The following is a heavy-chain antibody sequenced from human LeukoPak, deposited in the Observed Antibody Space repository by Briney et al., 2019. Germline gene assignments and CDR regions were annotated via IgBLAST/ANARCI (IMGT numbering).Heavy chain of an antibody. CDR2: IIPIFGTA. V-gene: IGHV1-69*05. CDR1: GGTFSSYA. D-gene: IGHD6-13*01. J-gene: IGHJ4*02. Sequence: GASVKVSCKASGGTFSSYAISWVRQAPGQGLEWIGGIIPIFGTANYAQKFQGRVTITTDESTSTAYMELSSLRSEDTALYYCARALGIAAAGTLGVWGQRTLVTVSS. CDR3: ARALGIAAAGTLGV.